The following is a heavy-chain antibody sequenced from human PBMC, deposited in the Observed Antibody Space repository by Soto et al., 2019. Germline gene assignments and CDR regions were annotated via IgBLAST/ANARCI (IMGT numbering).Heavy chain of an antibody. J-gene: IGHJ6*04. CDR3: ARDDVFCDAGRCYWGPVDA. V-gene: IGHV3-66*01. CDR1: GFTVSSEY. D-gene: IGHD2-15*01. Sequence: EVQLVESGGGLVQPGGSLRLSCAASGFTVSSEYMSWVRQAPGKGLEWVALIQSGGDTYYADYVKARFTISRDTSENTVHLQMDSLRAEDTAVYYCARDDVFCDAGRCYWGPVDAWGKGTTFTVSS. CDR2: IQSGGDT.